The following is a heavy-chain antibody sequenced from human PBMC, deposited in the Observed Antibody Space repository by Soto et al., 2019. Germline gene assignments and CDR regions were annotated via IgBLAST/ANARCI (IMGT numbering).Heavy chain of an antibody. J-gene: IGHJ4*02. CDR3: ARDHYDYGYFDY. V-gene: IGHV4-30-2*01. D-gene: IGHD3-16*01. Sequence: TLCLTCACPGCPLRRGCFSLGLVRQPPGKGLEWSGYIYHGGSTYYNPSLNSRVTISLDRSSNQFSLRLSSVTAADTAVYYCARDHYDYGYFDYWGQGALVTVSS. CDR1: GCPLRRGCFS. CDR2: IYHGGST.